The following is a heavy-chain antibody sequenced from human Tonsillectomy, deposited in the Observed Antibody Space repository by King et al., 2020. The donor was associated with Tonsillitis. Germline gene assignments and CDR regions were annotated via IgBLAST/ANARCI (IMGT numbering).Heavy chain of an antibody. CDR1: GYTFTSYY. CDR3: ARDPVDVAPYDISAYYYDYMDV. V-gene: IGHV1-46*01. CDR2: INPSGGST. J-gene: IGHJ6*03. D-gene: IGHD3-9*01. Sequence: QLVQSGAEVKKPGASVKVSCKASGYTFTSYYMHWVRQAPGQGLEWMGIINPSGGSTSSAQKLQGRVTMTRDTSTSTVYMELSSLRSEDTAVYYCARDPVDVAPYDISAYYYDYMDVWGKGTTVTVSS.